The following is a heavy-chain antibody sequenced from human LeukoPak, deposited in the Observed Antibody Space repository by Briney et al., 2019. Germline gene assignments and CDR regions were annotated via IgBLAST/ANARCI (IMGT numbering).Heavy chain of an antibody. CDR3: ARSKSYYGSGSYYDPNPFDY. V-gene: IGHV1-2*04. CDR2: INPNSGGT. D-gene: IGHD3-10*01. Sequence: ASVKVSCKASGYTFTGYYMHWVRQAPGQGLEWMGWINPNSGGTNYAQKFQGWVTMTRDTSISTAYMELSRLRSDDTAVYYRARSKSYYGSGSYYDPNPFDYWGQGTLVTVSS. J-gene: IGHJ4*02. CDR1: GYTFTGYY.